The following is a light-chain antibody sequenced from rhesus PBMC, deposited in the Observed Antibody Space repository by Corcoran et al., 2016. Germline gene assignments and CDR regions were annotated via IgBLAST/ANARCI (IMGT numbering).Light chain of an antibody. CDR2: GAS. CDR3: LHHNGYPLT. J-gene: IGKJ4*01. CDR1: QGISRY. Sequence: DIQMSQSPSSLSASVGDRVTITCRASQGISRYLNWFQQKPGQAPKLLIYGASSLESGVPSRFSGSGSGTDFTLTISSLQPEDFATYYCLHHNGYPLTFGGGTKVEIK. V-gene: IGKV1-28*02.